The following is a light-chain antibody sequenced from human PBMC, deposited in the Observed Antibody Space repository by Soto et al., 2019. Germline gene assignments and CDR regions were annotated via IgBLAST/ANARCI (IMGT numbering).Light chain of an antibody. J-gene: IGLJ2*01. V-gene: IGLV1-40*01. CDR2: GNS. CDR3: QSYDSSMSVV. Sequence: QSALTQPPSVSGAPGQRVTISCTGSSSNIGAGYDVHWYQQLPGTAPQLLIYGNSKRPSGVPDRFSGSKSGTSASLAITGIQAEDGVDYYCQSYDSSMSVVFGGGTKLTVL. CDR1: SSNIGAGYD.